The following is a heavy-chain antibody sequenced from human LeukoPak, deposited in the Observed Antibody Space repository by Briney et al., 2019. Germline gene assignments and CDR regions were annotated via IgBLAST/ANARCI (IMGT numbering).Heavy chain of an antibody. D-gene: IGHD2-2*01. J-gene: IGHJ5*02. CDR2: IYPGDSDT. CDR1: GCSFTSYW. CDR3: ARHGDCSSTSCLKAGFDP. Sequence: GASLKICCKGSGCSFTSYWIGWVRQMPGKGLEWMGIIYPGDSDTRYSPSFQGHVTISADKSISTAYLQWSSLEASNTAMYYCARHGDCSSTSCLKAGFDPWGQGTLVTVS. V-gene: IGHV5-51*01.